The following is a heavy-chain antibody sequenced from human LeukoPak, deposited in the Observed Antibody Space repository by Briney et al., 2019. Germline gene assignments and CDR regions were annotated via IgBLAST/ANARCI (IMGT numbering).Heavy chain of an antibody. D-gene: IGHD1-1*01. Sequence: PGGSLRLSCGASGFIFSTYSMTWAPQAPGKGLEWVANIKEDGSEKHYVDSLKGRFTISRDNAKNSLYLQMNSLRAEDTAVYYCVGGGGTFVYWGQGTLVTVSS. CDR3: VGGGGTFVY. J-gene: IGHJ4*02. CDR1: GFIFSTYS. V-gene: IGHV3-7*05. CDR2: IKEDGSEK.